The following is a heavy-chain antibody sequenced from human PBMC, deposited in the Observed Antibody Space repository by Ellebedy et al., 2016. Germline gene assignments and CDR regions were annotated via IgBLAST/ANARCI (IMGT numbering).Heavy chain of an antibody. CDR3: ARGAYYYDSSGYYY. D-gene: IGHD3-22*01. V-gene: IGHV6-1*01. J-gene: IGHJ4*02. Sequence: SQTLSLTXXISGDSVSSNSAAWNWIRQSPSRGLEWLGRTYHRSKWYRDYAVSVKSRITINPDTSRNQFSLQLDSVTAADTAVYYCARGAYYYDSSGYYYWGQGTLVTVSS. CDR2: TYHRSKWYR. CDR1: GDSVSSNSAA.